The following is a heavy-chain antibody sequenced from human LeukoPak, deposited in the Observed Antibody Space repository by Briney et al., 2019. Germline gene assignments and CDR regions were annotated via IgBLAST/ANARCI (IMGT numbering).Heavy chain of an antibody. V-gene: IGHV4-39*07. D-gene: IGHD6-19*01. CDR1: GGSISSSSYY. CDR3: ATSSGWYSVAPTFDY. J-gene: IGHJ4*02. Sequence: SETLSLTCTVSGGSISSSSYYWGWIRQPPGKGLEWIGSIYYSGSTYYNPSLKSRVTISVDTSKNQFSLKLSSVTAADTAVYYCATSSGWYSVAPTFDYWGQGTLVTVSS. CDR2: IYYSGST.